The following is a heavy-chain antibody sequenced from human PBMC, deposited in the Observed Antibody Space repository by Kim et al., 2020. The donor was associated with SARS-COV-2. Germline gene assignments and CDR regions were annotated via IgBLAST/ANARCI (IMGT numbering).Heavy chain of an antibody. J-gene: IGHJ5*02. CDR1: GFTFSSYE. D-gene: IGHD3-10*01. V-gene: IGHV3-48*03. CDR3: ARDSFGYYGSGSYYHNWFNL. CDR2: ISSSGSTI. Sequence: GGSLRLSCAASGFTFSSYEMNWVRQAPGKGLEWVSNISSSGSTIYYADSVKGRFTISRDNAKNTLYLQMNSLRADDTAVYYCARDSFGYYGSGSYYHNWFNLWGQGTMVTVSS.